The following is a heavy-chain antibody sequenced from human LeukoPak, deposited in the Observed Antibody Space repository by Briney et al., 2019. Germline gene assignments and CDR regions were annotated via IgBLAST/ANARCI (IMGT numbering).Heavy chain of an antibody. CDR2: IYYSGST. Sequence: SETLSLTCTVSGGSISGYWCSWIRQPPGKGLEWIGYIYYSGSTNYHPSLNSRVTMSVDTSKSQFSLKLSSVTAADTAVYYCAIGDTRGNDIWGQGTMVTVSS. D-gene: IGHD1-26*01. CDR1: GGSISGYW. V-gene: IGHV4-59*01. CDR3: AIGDTRGNDI. J-gene: IGHJ3*02.